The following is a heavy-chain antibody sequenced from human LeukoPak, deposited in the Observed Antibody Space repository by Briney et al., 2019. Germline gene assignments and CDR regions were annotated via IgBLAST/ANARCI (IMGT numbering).Heavy chain of an antibody. D-gene: IGHD3-10*01. Sequence: SVKVSCKASGYTFNSYGISWMRQAPGQGLEWMGGIIPIFGTANYAQKFQGRVTITADESTSTAYMELSSLRSEDTAVYYCASPSTNYGSGSLDPWGQGTLVTVSS. CDR2: IIPIFGTA. CDR3: ASPSTNYGSGSLDP. J-gene: IGHJ5*02. V-gene: IGHV1-69*13. CDR1: GYTFNSYG.